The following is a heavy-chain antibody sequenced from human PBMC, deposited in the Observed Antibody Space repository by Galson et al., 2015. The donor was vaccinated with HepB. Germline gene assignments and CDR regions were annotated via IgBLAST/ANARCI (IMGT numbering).Heavy chain of an antibody. V-gene: IGHV3-7*03. Sequence: LRLSCAASGFTFSSYWMSWVRQAPGKGLEWVANIKQDGSEKYYVDSVKGRFTISRDNAKNSLYLQMNSLRAEDTAVYYCARPIAAAGPHVNWFDPWGQGTLVTVSS. J-gene: IGHJ5*02. CDR3: ARPIAAAGPHVNWFDP. CDR1: GFTFSSYW. D-gene: IGHD6-13*01. CDR2: IKQDGSEK.